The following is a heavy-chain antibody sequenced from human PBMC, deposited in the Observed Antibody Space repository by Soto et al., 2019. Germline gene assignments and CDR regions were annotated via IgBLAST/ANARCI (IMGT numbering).Heavy chain of an antibody. CDR1: GYTFTSYG. CDR2: ISAYNGNS. CDR3: ATSPSVDGYSHFQH. D-gene: IGHD2-15*01. V-gene: IGHV1-18*01. Sequence: QVQLVQSGAEVKKPGASVKVSCKASGYTFTSYGISWVRQAPGQGLEWMGWISAYNGNSNYAQKLQGRVTMTTDTSTSTAYMELRSLRSDDTAAYYCATSPSVDGYSHFQHWGQGTLVTVSS. J-gene: IGHJ1*01.